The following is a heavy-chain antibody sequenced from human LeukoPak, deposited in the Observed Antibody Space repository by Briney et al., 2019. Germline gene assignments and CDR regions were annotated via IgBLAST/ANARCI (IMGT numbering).Heavy chain of an antibody. D-gene: IGHD3-3*01. Sequence: PSETLSLTCTVSGGSVSSGSYYWSWIRQPPGKGLEWIGYIYYSGSTNYDPSLKSRVTISVDTSKNQFSLKLSSVTAADTAVYYCARLITIFGPFDYWGQGTLVTVSS. J-gene: IGHJ4*02. CDR2: IYYSGST. V-gene: IGHV4-61*01. CDR1: GGSVSSGSYY. CDR3: ARLITIFGPFDY.